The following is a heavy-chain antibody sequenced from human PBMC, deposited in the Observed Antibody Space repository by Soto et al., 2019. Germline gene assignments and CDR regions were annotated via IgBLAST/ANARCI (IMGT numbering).Heavy chain of an antibody. CDR1: GYSFISHW. J-gene: IGHJ4*01. V-gene: IGHV5-51*01. D-gene: IGHD5-12*01. CDR3: ARRYDTRGYHFDY. Sequence: PGESLKISCTGSGYSFISHWIGWVRQMPGKGLEWMGIVYPGDSDARYSPSFQGQVTMSADKSINTASLEWSSLKASDTAMYYCARRYDTRGYHFDYWGHGTLVTVSS. CDR2: VYPGDSDA.